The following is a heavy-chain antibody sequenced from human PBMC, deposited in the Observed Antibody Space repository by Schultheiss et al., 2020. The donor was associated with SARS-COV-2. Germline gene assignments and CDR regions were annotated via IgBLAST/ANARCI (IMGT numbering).Heavy chain of an antibody. D-gene: IGHD3-3*01. CDR1: GYSFTSYW. CDR3: ARQGRLRGRKTSYDFWSGHIPHGMDV. V-gene: IGHV5-51*01. CDR2: IYPGDSDT. Sequence: GGSLRLSCKGSGYSFTSYWIGWVRQMPGKGLEWMGIIYPGDSDTRYSPSFQGQVTISADKSISTAYLQWSSLKASDTAMYYCARQGRLRGRKTSYDFWSGHIPHGMDVWGQGTTVTVSS. J-gene: IGHJ6*02.